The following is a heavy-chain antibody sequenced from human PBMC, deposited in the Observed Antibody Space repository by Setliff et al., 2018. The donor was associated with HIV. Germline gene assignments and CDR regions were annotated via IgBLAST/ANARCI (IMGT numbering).Heavy chain of an antibody. Sequence: ASVKVSCKASGYTFTGYYINWMRQAPGQGLEWMGWINSNSGGTNYAQRFQGRVTVTRDTSISTAYMELSSLRSEDTAIYYCARGLTTVTAVDYWGQGTLVTVSS. CDR3: ARGLTTVTAVDY. J-gene: IGHJ4*02. D-gene: IGHD4-17*01. CDR2: INSNSGGT. CDR1: GYTFTGYY. V-gene: IGHV1-2*02.